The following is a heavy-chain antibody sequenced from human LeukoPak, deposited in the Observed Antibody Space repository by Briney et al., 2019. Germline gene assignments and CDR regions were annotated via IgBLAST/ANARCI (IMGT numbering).Heavy chain of an antibody. CDR1: AGSISSYY. D-gene: IGHD6-6*01. V-gene: IGHV4-59*01. J-gene: IGHJ5*02. Sequence: SETLSLTCTVSAGSISSYYWSWLRQPPGKGLQWIGYTYYSGSTNYNPSLKSRVTISVDTTKNQFSLKLSSVTAADTAVYYCARLSSLANIAARGRTWLDPWGQGALVTVSA. CDR2: TYYSGST. CDR3: ARLSSLANIAARGRTWLDP.